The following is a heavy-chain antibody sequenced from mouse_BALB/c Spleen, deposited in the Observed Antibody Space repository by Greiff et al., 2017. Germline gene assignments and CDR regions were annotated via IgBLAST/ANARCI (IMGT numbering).Heavy chain of an antibody. CDR2: IYPGDGDT. D-gene: IGHD2-1*01. Sequence: QVQLKQSGAELARPGASVKLSCKASGYTFTSYWMQWVKQRPGQGLEWIGAIYPGDGDTRYTQKFKGKATLTADKSSSTAYMQLSSLASEDSAVYYCARSEDYYGNYGYFDYWGQGTTLTVSS. CDR3: ARSEDYYGNYGYFDY. CDR1: GYTFTSYW. J-gene: IGHJ2*01. V-gene: IGHV1-87*01.